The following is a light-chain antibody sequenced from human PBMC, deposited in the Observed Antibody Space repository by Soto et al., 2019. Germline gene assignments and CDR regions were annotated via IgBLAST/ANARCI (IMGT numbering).Light chain of an antibody. V-gene: IGKV3-20*01. J-gene: IGKJ1*01. Sequence: EIVLTQSPGTLCLSPGERATLSCRASQSVSSSYLAWYQQKPGQAPRLLIYGASSRATGIPDRFSGSGSGTDFTLTFSRLEPEDFAVYYCQQYGSSPPWTFGQGTKVDIK. CDR3: QQYGSSPPWT. CDR1: QSVSSSY. CDR2: GAS.